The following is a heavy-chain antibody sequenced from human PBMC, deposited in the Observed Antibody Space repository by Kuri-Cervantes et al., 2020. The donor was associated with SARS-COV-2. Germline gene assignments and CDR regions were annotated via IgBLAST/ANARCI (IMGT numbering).Heavy chain of an antibody. D-gene: IGHD4-23*01. Sequence: GESLRLSCAASGFTFNTYAMNWVRQAPGKGLEWVSYISSSSSTIYYADSVKGRFTISRDNAKNSLYLQMNSLRAEDTAVYYCATPAPEYGGNSGGWVFWGQGTLVTVSS. CDR3: ATPAPEYGGNSGGWVF. CDR1: GFTFNTYA. CDR2: ISSSSSTI. J-gene: IGHJ4*02. V-gene: IGHV3-48*01.